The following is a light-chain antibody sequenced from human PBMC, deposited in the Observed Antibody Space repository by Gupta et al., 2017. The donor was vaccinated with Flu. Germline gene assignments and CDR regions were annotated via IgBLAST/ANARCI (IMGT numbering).Light chain of an antibody. CDR2: VNSDGRH. J-gene: IGLJ3*02. Sequence: QLVLTPSPSASASLGASVKPTCTLSSGHSTYAITWHQQKPERGPRCVMKVNSDGRHNKGDGIPDRFSGSSSGAERYLTIASIQAEDEADYYCQTWGPGIRVFGGGTKLTVL. V-gene: IGLV4-69*01. CDR3: QTWGPGIRV. CDR1: SGHSTYA.